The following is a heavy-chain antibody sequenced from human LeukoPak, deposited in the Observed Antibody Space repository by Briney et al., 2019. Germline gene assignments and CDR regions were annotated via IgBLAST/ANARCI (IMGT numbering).Heavy chain of an antibody. Sequence: SVKVSCKASGGTFSSYAISWVRQAPGQGLEWMGRIIPILGIANYAQKFQGRVTITPDKSTSTAYMELSSLRSEDTAVYYCARGGPRYYYGMDVWGQGTTVTVSS. J-gene: IGHJ6*02. V-gene: IGHV1-69*04. CDR3: ARGGPRYYYGMDV. CDR2: IIPILGIA. CDR1: GGTFSSYA.